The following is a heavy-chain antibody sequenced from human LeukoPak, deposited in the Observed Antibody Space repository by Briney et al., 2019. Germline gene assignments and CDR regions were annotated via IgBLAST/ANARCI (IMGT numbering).Heavy chain of an antibody. J-gene: IGHJ4*02. D-gene: IGHD6-19*01. CDR2: IIPIFSTA. V-gene: IGHV1-69*13. Sequence: SVKVSCTASGGTFSSYAISWVRQAPGQGLEWMGGIIPIFSTANYAQKFQGRVTITADESTSTAYMELSSLRSEDTAVYYCARAVAVAGILGHWGQGTLVTVSS. CDR3: ARAVAVAGILGH. CDR1: GGTFSSYA.